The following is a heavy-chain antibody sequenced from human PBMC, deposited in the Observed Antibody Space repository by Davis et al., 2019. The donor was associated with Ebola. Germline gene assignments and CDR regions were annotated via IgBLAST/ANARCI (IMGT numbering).Heavy chain of an antibody. CDR1: GFTFSSYG. CDR3: VSCYEYGGNKFFDS. CDR2: ISYDGSNK. Sequence: GESLKISCAASGFTFSSYGMHWVRQAPGKGLEWVAVISYDGSNKYYADSVKGRFTISRDNSQNSLYLQMNSLRAEDTAVYYCVSCYEYGGNKFFDSWGQGTLVTVSS. D-gene: IGHD4-23*01. J-gene: IGHJ4*02. V-gene: IGHV3-30*03.